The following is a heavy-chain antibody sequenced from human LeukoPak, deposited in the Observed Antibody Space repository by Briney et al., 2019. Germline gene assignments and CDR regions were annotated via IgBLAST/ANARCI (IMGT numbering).Heavy chain of an antibody. V-gene: IGHV3-15*01. J-gene: IGHJ4*02. CDR1: GFTFSNAW. D-gene: IGHD3-10*01. Sequence: GGSLRLSCAASGFTFSNAWMSWVRQAPGKGLEWLGRIKSKTDGATTDYAAPVKGRFTISRDNSKNTLYLQMNSLRAEDTAVYYCAKDIYYYGSGSYYDYPGYFDYWGQGTLVTVSS. CDR2: IKSKTDGATT. CDR3: AKDIYYYGSGSYYDYPGYFDY.